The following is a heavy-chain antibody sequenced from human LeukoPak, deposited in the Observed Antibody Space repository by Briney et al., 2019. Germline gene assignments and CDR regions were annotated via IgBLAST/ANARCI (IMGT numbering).Heavy chain of an antibody. V-gene: IGHV4-4*02. D-gene: IGHD2-15*01. CDR2: IYHSGST. CDR1: GGSISSSNW. Sequence: SGTLSLTCAVSGGSISSSNWWSWVRQPPGEGLEWIGEIYHSGSTNYNPSLKSRVTISVDKSKNQFSLKLSSVTAADTAVYYCARRVAAKPKYCFDNWGLGTLVTVST. CDR3: ARRVAAKPKYCFDN. J-gene: IGHJ4*02.